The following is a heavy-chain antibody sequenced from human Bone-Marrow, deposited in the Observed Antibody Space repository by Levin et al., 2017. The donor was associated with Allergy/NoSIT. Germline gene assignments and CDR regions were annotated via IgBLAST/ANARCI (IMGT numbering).Heavy chain of an antibody. CDR3: ARVRNRWFDP. CDR2: LYYSGKT. V-gene: IGHV4-31*03. Sequence: SQTLSLTCNVSGYSISSGFYYWSWIRQHPERGLELIGYLYYSGKTYYNPSLESRVTMSVDTSENHFSLRLNSVTAADTAVYYCARVRNRWFDPWGQGTLVTVSS. D-gene: IGHD1-14*01. J-gene: IGHJ5*02. CDR1: GYSISSGFYY.